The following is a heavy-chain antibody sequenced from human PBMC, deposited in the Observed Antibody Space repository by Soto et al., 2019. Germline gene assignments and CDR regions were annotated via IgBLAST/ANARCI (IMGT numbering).Heavy chain of an antibody. V-gene: IGHV1-69*01. D-gene: IGHD3-22*01. J-gene: IGHJ3*02. CDR1: GGTFSSYA. CDR2: IIPIFGTA. CDR3: ARSRVTYYYDRSAFDI. Sequence: QVQLVQSGAEVKKPGSSVKVSCKASGGTFSSYAISWVRQAPGQGLEWMGGIIPIFGTANYAQKFQGRVTITADESTSTAYMEVSRLRYEDTAVYYCARSRVTYYYDRSAFDIWGQGKMVTVSS.